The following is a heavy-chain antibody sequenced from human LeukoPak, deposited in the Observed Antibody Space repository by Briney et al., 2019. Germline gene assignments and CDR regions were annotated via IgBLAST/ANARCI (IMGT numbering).Heavy chain of an antibody. D-gene: IGHD3-10*01. CDR2: INAGNGNT. Sequence: AASVKVSSKASGYTFTSYDISWVRQAPGQRLEWMGWINAGNGNTKYSQKFQGRVTITRDTSASTAYMELSSLRSEDTAVYYCARDSGPMDVWGQGTSVTVSS. V-gene: IGHV1-3*01. J-gene: IGHJ6*02. CDR3: ARDSGPMDV. CDR1: GYTFTSYD.